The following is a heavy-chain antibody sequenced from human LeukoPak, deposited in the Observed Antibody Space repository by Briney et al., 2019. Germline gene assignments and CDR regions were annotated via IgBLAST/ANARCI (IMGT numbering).Heavy chain of an antibody. V-gene: IGHV3-49*03. CDR3: TRVLRYVDWSYYFDY. D-gene: IGHD3-9*01. J-gene: IGHJ4*02. CDR1: GFTFGDYA. CDR2: IRSKAYGGTT. Sequence: GRSLRLSCTASGFTFGDYAMSWFRQAPGKGLEWVGFIRSKAYGGTTEYAASVKGRFTISRDDSKSIAYLQMNSLKTEDTAVYYCTRVLRYVDWSYYFDYWGQGTLVTVSS.